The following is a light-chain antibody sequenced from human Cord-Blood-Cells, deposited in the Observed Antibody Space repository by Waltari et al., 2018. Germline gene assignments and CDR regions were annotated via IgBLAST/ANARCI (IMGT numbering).Light chain of an antibody. J-gene: IGKJ1*01. V-gene: IGKV3-20*01. Sequence: RATLSCRASQSVSSSYLAWYQQKPGQAPRLLIYGASSRATGIPDRFSGSGSGTDFTLTISRLEPEDFAVYYCQQYGSSPRTFGQGTKVEIK. CDR1: QSVSSSY. CDR3: QQYGSSPRT. CDR2: GAS.